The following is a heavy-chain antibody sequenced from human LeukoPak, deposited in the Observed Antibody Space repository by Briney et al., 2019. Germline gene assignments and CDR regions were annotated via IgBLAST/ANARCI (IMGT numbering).Heavy chain of an antibody. CDR1: GGSISSGDYY. J-gene: IGHJ2*01. CDR3: AGANAAIAVAGTGWYFDL. CDR2: IYYSGST. Sequence: PSETLSLTCTVSGGSISSGDYYWSWIRQPPGKGLEWIGYIYYSGSTYYNPSLKSRVTISVDTSKNQFSLKLSSVTAADTAVYYCAGANAAIAVAGTGWYFDLWGRGTLVTVSS. V-gene: IGHV4-30-4*08. D-gene: IGHD6-19*01.